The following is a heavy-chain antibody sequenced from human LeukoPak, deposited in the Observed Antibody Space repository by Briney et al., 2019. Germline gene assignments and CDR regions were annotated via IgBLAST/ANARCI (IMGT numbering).Heavy chain of an antibody. CDR3: AGVPDYDRRNYFDY. CDR1: GFTIRTSY. J-gene: IGHJ4*02. D-gene: IGHD3-22*01. Sequence: PGGSLRLSCTASGFTIRTSYMSWVRQTPAKGLEWVAVFYSDGSTYYVDSVKGRFTISRDSSKNTLDLQMNSLRAEDTAVYYCAGVPDYDRRNYFDYWGQGTLVTVSS. CDR2: FYSDGST. V-gene: IGHV3-66*01.